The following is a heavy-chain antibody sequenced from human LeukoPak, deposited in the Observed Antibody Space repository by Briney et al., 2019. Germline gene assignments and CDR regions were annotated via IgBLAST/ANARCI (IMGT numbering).Heavy chain of an antibody. CDR3: TRNYYDRTGSLFY. CDR1: GFTFSNAW. V-gene: IGHV3-15*01. Sequence: GGSLRLSCVASGFTFSNAWMTWVRRAPGKGLEWVGRIKSKADGGTADHAAPVKGRFNISRDDSKNTLYLQMNSLKTVDTAVYFCTRNYYDRTGSLFYWGQGTLATVSS. D-gene: IGHD3-22*01. J-gene: IGHJ4*02. CDR2: IKSKADGGTA.